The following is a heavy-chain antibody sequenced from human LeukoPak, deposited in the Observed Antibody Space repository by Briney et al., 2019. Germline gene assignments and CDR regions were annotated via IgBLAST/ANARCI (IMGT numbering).Heavy chain of an antibody. CDR2: IYYSGST. Sequence: SETLSLTCTVSGGSISSGGYYWSWIRQHPGKGLEWMGYIYYSGSTYYNPSLKSRVTISVDTSENQFSLKLSSVTAADTAVYYRAGQPLQGPLYYMDVWGKGTTVTVSS. CDR3: AGQPLQGPLYYMDV. D-gene: IGHD2-15*01. V-gene: IGHV4-31*03. CDR1: GGSISSGGYY. J-gene: IGHJ6*03.